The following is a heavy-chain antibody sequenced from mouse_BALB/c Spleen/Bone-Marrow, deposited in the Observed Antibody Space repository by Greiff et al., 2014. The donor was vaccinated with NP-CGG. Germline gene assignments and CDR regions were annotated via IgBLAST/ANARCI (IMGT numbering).Heavy chain of an antibody. Sequence: QVQLKQSGPDLVKPGASVRISCKASGYIFTSYYIHWVKQRPGQGLEWIGWIYPGNVNSNYNEKFKGKATLTADKSSSTAYMQLSSLTSEDSAVYFCARGDYDGAWFTYWGQGTLVTVSA. V-gene: IGHV1S56*01. CDR1: GYIFTSYY. D-gene: IGHD2-4*01. CDR3: ARGDYDGAWFTY. CDR2: IYPGNVNS. J-gene: IGHJ3*01.